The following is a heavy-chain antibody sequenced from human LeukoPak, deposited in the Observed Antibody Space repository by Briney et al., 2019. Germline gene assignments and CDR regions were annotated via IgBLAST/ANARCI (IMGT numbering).Heavy chain of an antibody. CDR3: ARDRSDISHAFGI. Sequence: KXXCKASGXXXXXYAXSWVRQXPXQALEXXGWISVHNGNTNYAQKLQGRVTMTTDTSTTTVYMELKSLRSHDTAIYYCARDRSDISHAFGIWGQGTVVTVSP. CDR2: ISVHNGNT. J-gene: IGHJ3*02. D-gene: IGHD2-15*01. V-gene: IGHV1-18*01. CDR1: GXXXXXYA.